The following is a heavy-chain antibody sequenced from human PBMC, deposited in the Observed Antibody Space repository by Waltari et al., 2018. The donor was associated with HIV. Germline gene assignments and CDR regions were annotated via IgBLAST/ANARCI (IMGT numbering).Heavy chain of an antibody. CDR2: IDEYGGIT. CDR1: GFTFSTYW. V-gene: IGHV3-74*01. J-gene: IGHJ4*02. CDR3: ARDLSGYSDY. D-gene: IGHD3-3*01. Sequence: EVLLVESGGGLVQPGGSLRLSCAASGFTFSTYWMHWVRQAPGKGLVWVSRIDEYGGITNYADSVEGRFTISRDNAKNTLYLQMNNLRAEDTATYYCARDLSGYSDYWGQGTLVTVSP.